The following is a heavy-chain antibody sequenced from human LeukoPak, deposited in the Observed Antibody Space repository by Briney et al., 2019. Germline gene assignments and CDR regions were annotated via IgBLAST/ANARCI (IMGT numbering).Heavy chain of an antibody. V-gene: IGHV4-39*01. J-gene: IGHJ6*02. D-gene: IGHD5-24*01. Sequence: GSLRLSCAASGFTFSSYAMSWVRQAPGKGLEWIGSIYYSGSTYYNPSLKSRVTISVDTSKNQFSLKLSSVTAADTAVYYCARRPRWLDDDYYGMDVWGQGTTVTVSS. CDR3: ARRPRWLDDDYYGMDV. CDR1: GFTFSSYA. CDR2: IYYSGST.